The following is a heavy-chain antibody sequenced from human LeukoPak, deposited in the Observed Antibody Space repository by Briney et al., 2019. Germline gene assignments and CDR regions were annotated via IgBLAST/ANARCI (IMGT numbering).Heavy chain of an antibody. J-gene: IGHJ5*02. CDR2: ISSSGSTI. D-gene: IGHD3-9*01. CDR3: ARDYSASYYDILTGRYNWFDP. Sequence: GGSLRLSCAASGFTFSDYYMSWIRQAPGKGLEWVSHISSSGSTIYYADSVKGRFTISRDNAKNSLYLQMNSLRAEDTAVYYCARDYSASYYDILTGRYNWFDPWGQGTLVTVSS. V-gene: IGHV3-11*04. CDR1: GFTFSDYY.